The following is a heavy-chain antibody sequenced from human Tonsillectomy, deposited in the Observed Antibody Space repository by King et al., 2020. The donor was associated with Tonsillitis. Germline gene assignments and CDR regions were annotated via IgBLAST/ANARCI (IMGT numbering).Heavy chain of an antibody. CDR3: AKIRGDLRRYFAL. CDR1: GFTFSSYG. V-gene: IGHV3-30*18. Sequence: VQLVESGGGVVQPWRSLRLSCAASGFTFSSYGMHWVRQAPGKGLEGVAVISYDGSNKYYADSGKGRFTISRDNSKNTLYLQMNSLRAEDTAVYYCAKIRGDLRRYFALWGRGTLVTVSS. D-gene: IGHD3-16*01. J-gene: IGHJ2*01. CDR2: ISYDGSNK.